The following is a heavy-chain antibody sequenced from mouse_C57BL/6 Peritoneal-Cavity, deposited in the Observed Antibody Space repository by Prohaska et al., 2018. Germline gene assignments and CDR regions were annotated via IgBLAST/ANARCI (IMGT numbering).Heavy chain of an antibody. CDR2: IRNKANGYTT. D-gene: IGHD1-1*01. CDR3: ERSTVVFDY. V-gene: IGHV7-3*01. J-gene: IGHJ2*01. CDR1: GFTFTDYY. Sequence: EVKLVESGGGLVQPGGSLSLSCAASGFTFTDYYMSWVRQPPGKALELLGFIRNKANGYTTEYSASVKGRFTISRDNSQSIRYLQMNALRAEDSATYYCERSTVVFDYWGQGTTLTVSS.